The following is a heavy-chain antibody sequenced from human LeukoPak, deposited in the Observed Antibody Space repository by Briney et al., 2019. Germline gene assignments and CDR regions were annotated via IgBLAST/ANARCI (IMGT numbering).Heavy chain of an antibody. CDR1: GFSFSTYA. CDR3: AKDGDSSGYYLHY. J-gene: IGHJ4*02. D-gene: IGHD3-22*01. V-gene: IGHV3-30-3*01. CDR2: ISFDGSNT. Sequence: GGSLRLSCAASGFSFSTYAMHWVRQAPGKGLEWVAVISFDGSNTYYADSVKGRFTISRDNSKNTLYLQMNSLRAEDTAVNYCAKDGDSSGYYLHYWGQGTLVTVSS.